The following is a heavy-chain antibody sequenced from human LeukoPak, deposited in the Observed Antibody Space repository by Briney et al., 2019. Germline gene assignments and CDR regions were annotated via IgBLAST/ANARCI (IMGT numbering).Heavy chain of an antibody. V-gene: IGHV4-59*01. D-gene: IGHD3-9*01. CDR1: GGSFSGYY. Sequence: SETLSLTCAVYGGSFSGYYWSWIRQPPGKGLEWIGYIYYSGSTNYNPSLKSRVTISVDTSKNQFSLKLSSVTAADTAVYYCARGYYDILTGYYGGVDYWGQGTLVTVSS. J-gene: IGHJ4*02. CDR3: ARGYYDILTGYYGGVDY. CDR2: IYYSGST.